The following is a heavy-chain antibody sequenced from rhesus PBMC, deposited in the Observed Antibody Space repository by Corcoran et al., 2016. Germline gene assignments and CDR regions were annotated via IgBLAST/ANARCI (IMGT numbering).Heavy chain of an antibody. Sequence: QVQLQESGPGLVKPSETLSLTCAVSGGSISSSNWWSWIRQPQGKGLEWIGYIIGSSGSTYYNPSLKSRVTISTGTSKNQFSLKLSSVTAADAAVYYCARDRGGSRYFDYWGQGVLVTVSS. CDR2: IIGSSGST. D-gene: IGHD6-25*01. J-gene: IGHJ4*01. CDR3: ARDRGGSRYFDY. V-gene: IGHV4-65*01. CDR1: GGSISSSNW.